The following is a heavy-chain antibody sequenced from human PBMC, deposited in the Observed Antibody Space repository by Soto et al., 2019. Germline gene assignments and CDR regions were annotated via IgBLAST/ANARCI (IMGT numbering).Heavy chain of an antibody. D-gene: IGHD4-17*01. CDR3: MKVVYGGNSAPNSGMDV. Sequence: EVQLLESGGGFVQPGGSLRLSCAASGFTFSSYAMSWVRLAPGKGREGVSTVNTGGSSTFYADSVKGRFTISRDNSKNTLFLQMNSLRAEDTAIYYCMKVVYGGNSAPNSGMDVWGQGTTVTVSS. J-gene: IGHJ6*02. CDR2: VNTGGSST. V-gene: IGHV3-23*01. CDR1: GFTFSSYA.